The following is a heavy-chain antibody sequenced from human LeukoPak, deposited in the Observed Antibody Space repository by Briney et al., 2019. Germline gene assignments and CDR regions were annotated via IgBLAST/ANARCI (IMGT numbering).Heavy chain of an antibody. J-gene: IGHJ4*02. V-gene: IGHV3-23*01. D-gene: IGHD3-22*01. CDR1: GFTFSSYA. Sequence: GGSLRLSCAASGFTFSSYAMSWVRQAPGKGLEWVSAISGSGGTTHYADSVKGRFTISRDNSKNTLFLQMSSLRAEDTAVYYCAKDYDMRYFDYWGQGTLVTVSS. CDR2: ISGSGGTT. CDR3: AKDYDMRYFDY.